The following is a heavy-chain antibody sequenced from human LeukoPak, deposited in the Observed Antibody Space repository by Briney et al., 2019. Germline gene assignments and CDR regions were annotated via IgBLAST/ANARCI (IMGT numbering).Heavy chain of an antibody. CDR2: IYSGGST. D-gene: IGHD3-22*01. V-gene: IGHV3-66*01. J-gene: IGHJ4*02. CDR3: ARDRGDYDSSGYYSPYYFDY. Sequence: GGSLRLSCAASGFTVSSNYMSWVRQAPGKGLEWVLVIYSGGSTYYADSVKGRFTISRDNSKNTLYLQMNSLRAEDTAVYYCARDRGDYDSSGYYSPYYFDYWGQGTLVTVSS. CDR1: GFTVSSNY.